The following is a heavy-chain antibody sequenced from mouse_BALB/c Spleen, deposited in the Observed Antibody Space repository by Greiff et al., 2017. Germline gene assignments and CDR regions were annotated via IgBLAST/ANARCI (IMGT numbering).Heavy chain of an antibody. CDR2: ISYSGST. D-gene: IGHD1-1*01. CDR3: ASLYGSSWYFDV. J-gene: IGHJ1*01. V-gene: IGHV3-2*02. CDR1: GYSITSDYA. Sequence: EVQLQESGPGLVKPSQSLSLTCTVTGYSITSDYAWNWIRQFPGNKLEWMGYISYSGSTSYNPSLKSRISITRDTSKNQFFLQLNSVTTEDTATYYCASLYGSSWYFDVWGAGTTVTVSS.